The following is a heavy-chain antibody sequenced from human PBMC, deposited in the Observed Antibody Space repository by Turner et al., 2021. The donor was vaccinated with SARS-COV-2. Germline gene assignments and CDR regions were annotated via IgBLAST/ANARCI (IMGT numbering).Heavy chain of an antibody. D-gene: IGHD3-22*01. CDR2: IYYSGST. Sequence: QLQLQESGPGLVKPSETLSLTCTVSGGSISSSRYYWGWIRQPPGKGLEWIGSIYYSGSTYYNPSLKSRVTISVDTSKNQFSLKLSSVTAADTAVYYCATETITMIVVANWYFDLWGRGTLVTVSS. CDR3: ATETITMIVVANWYFDL. CDR1: GGSISSSRYY. V-gene: IGHV4-39*02. J-gene: IGHJ2*01.